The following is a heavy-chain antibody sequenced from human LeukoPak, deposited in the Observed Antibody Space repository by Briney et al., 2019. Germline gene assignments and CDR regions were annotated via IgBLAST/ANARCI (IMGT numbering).Heavy chain of an antibody. CDR3: AKDWGYTTMVSYYFDY. CDR1: GFTFSGYG. Sequence: PGGSLRLSCAASGFTFSGYGMHWVRQAPDKGLEWVAVIWYDGNNKYYADSVKGRFTTSRDNSKNTLYLQMNSLRAEDTAVYYCAKDWGYTTMVSYYFDYWGQGALVTVSS. J-gene: IGHJ4*02. V-gene: IGHV3-33*06. CDR2: IWYDGNNK. D-gene: IGHD5-18*01.